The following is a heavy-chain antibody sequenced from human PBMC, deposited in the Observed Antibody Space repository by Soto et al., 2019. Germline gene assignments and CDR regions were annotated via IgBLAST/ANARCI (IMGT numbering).Heavy chain of an antibody. CDR3: ARGAHYYGSGSPNDY. D-gene: IGHD3-10*01. CDR1: GFTFSSYG. CDR2: IWYDGSNK. J-gene: IGHJ4*02. Sequence: GGSLRLSCAASGFTFSSYGMHWVRQAPGKGLEWVAVIWYDGSNKYYADSVKGRFTISRDNSKNTLYLQMNSLRAEDTAVYYCARGAHYYGSGSPNDYWGQGTLVNVSS. V-gene: IGHV3-33*01.